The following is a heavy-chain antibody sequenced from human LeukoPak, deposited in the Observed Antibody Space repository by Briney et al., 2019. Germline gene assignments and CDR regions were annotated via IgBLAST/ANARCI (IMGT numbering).Heavy chain of an antibody. CDR1: GYTFTSYG. D-gene: IGHD2-21*02. CDR2: ISAYNGNT. CDR3: ARVRYCGGDCYSGYFDY. V-gene: IGHV1-18*01. Sequence: WASVKVSCKASGYTFTSYGISWVRQAPGQGLEWMGWISAYNGNTNYAQKLQGRVTMTTDTSTSTAYMELRSLRSEDTAVYYCARVRYCGGDCYSGYFDYWGQGTLVTVSS. J-gene: IGHJ4*02.